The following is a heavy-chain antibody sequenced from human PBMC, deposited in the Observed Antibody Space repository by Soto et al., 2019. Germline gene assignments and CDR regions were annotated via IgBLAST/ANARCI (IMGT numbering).Heavy chain of an antibody. D-gene: IGHD3-9*01. CDR1: GFTVSSNY. CDR3: ARVYDILTGYYKAYFDY. J-gene: IGHJ4*02. CDR2: IYSGGNT. V-gene: IGHV3-53*01. Sequence: GGSLRLSCAASGFTVSSNYMNWVRHAPGKGLEWVSVIYSGGNTYYADSVKGRFTISRDNSKNTLYLQMNSLRAEDTAVYYCARVYDILTGYYKAYFDYWGQGTLVTVSS.